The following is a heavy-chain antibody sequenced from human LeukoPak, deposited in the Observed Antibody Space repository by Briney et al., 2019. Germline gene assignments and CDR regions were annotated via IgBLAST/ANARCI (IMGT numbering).Heavy chain of an antibody. CDR2: IYTSGRT. V-gene: IGHV4-4*07. D-gene: IGHD3-3*01. Sequence: SETLSLTCTVSAGSISNYYWSWVRQPAGKGLEWIGRIYTSGRTDYNPSLKSRVTMSVDTSRKQFSLKLSSVTAADTAVYYCARDRRITIFGVKNWYFDLWGRGTLVTVSS. J-gene: IGHJ2*01. CDR3: ARDRRITIFGVKNWYFDL. CDR1: AGSISNYY.